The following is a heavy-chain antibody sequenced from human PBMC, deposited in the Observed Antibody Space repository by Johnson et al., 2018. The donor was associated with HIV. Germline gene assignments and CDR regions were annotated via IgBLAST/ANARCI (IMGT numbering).Heavy chain of an antibody. CDR2: IYSGGLT. J-gene: IGHJ3*01. V-gene: IGHV3-66*01. CDR1: GLNVSGHY. Sequence: VQLVESGGGLAQPGGSLRLSCAASGLNVSGHYMSWVRQSPGKGLEWVSVIYSGGLTYYAQSVKGRFTISRDNSKSTLYLQMNSLRAEATAVYFCASEVAYGILGGVWGQGTVVTVSS. CDR3: ASEVAYGILGGV. D-gene: IGHD3-16*01.